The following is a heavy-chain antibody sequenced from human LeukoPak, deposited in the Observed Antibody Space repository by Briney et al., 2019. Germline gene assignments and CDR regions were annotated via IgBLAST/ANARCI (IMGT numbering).Heavy chain of an antibody. Sequence: PGGSPRLSCAASGFTFSGFAMSWVRRTPGKGLEWVSGISGSGDNTLYADSMKGRFTISRDNSKNTLYLEMHSLRAEDTAIYYCAKMKGHPLPKYYMDVWGQGTTVTVSS. V-gene: IGHV3-23*01. D-gene: IGHD1-26*01. J-gene: IGHJ6*01. CDR3: AKMKGHPLPKYYMDV. CDR2: ISGSGDNT. CDR1: GFTFSGFA.